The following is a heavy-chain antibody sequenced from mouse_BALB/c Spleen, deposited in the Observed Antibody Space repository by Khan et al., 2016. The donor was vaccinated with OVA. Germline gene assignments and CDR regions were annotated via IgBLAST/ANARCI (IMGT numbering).Heavy chain of an antibody. CDR3: VRGRAY. Sequence: EVQLQESGPGLVKPSQSLSLTCTVTGYSITSDYAWNGIRQLPGNKLGWTGYISYSGRTRYTPSRKSRISSPRDTSKNQFVLQLNSVTTEDASTYYCVRGRAYWGQGTLVTVSA. CDR1: GYSITSDYA. J-gene: IGHJ3*01. D-gene: IGHD3-3*01. CDR2: ISYSGRT. V-gene: IGHV3-2*02.